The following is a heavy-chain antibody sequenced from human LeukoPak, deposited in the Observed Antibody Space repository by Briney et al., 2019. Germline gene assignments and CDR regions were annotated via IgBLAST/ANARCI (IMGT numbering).Heavy chain of an antibody. J-gene: IGHJ4*02. V-gene: IGHV3-23*01. CDR1: GFTFSNYA. CDR3: ARSQTSSGRGFDY. CDR2: IGNSGGST. Sequence: GGSLRLSCAAPGFTFSNYAMSWLRQAPGKGLEWVSTIGNSGGSTYYADSVKGRFTIARDDPENTLFLQMNSLRAEDTAVYYCARSQTSSGRGFDYWGQGTLVTVSS. D-gene: IGHD6-19*01.